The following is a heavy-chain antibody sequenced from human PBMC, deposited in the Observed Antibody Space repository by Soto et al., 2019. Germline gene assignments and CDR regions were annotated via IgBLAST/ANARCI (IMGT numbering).Heavy chain of an antibody. D-gene: IGHD1-1*01. Sequence: SETLSLTCAVYGGSFSSYHWSWIRQSPGKGLEWIGEITSSGTTYYNPSLKSRVTISGDTSKNQFSLEVRSVTAADTAVYYCARGRPAIATRWFDSWGQGTLVTVSS. CDR2: ITSSGTT. J-gene: IGHJ5*01. CDR3: ARGRPAIATRWFDS. V-gene: IGHV4-34*01. CDR1: GGSFSSYH.